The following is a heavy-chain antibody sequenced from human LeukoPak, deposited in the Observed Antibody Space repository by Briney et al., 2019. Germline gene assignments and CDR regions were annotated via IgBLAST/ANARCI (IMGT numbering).Heavy chain of an antibody. J-gene: IGHJ6*02. V-gene: IGHV4-34*01. CDR3: ARFGGSNGYYYYGMDV. Sequence: SETLSLTCTVSGGSISSYYWSWIRQPPGKGLEWIGEINHSGSTNYNPSLKSRVTISVDTSKNQFSLKLSSVTAADTAVYYCARFGGSNGYYYYGMDVWGQGTTVTVSS. D-gene: IGHD2-15*01. CDR1: GGSISSYY. CDR2: INHSGST.